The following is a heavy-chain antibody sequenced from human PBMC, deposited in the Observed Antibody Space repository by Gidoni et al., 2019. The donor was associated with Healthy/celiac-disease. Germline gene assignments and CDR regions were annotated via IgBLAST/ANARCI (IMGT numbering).Heavy chain of an antibody. Sequence: QLQLQESGSGLVKPSQTLSLTCAVSGGSISSGGYSWSWIRQPPGKGLEWIGYIYHSGSTSYNPSLKSRVTISVDRSKNQFSLKLSSVTAADTAVYYCARASMEDYVLFDYWGQGTLVTVSS. CDR3: ARASMEDYVLFDY. CDR2: IYHSGST. D-gene: IGHD3-16*01. V-gene: IGHV4-30-2*01. J-gene: IGHJ4*02. CDR1: GGSISSGGYS.